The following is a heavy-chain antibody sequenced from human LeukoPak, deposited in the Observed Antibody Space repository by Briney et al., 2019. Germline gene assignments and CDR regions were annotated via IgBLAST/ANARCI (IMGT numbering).Heavy chain of an antibody. Sequence: KPSETLSLTCAVSGGSSSAYYWSWIRQPPGKGLEWIGEINHRGGNNYNPSLKSRVTISVDTSKNQFSLKLSSVTAADTAVYYCARHDSITVSNWFDPWGQGTLVTVSS. J-gene: IGHJ5*02. CDR2: INHRGGN. CDR1: GGSSSAYY. CDR3: ARHDSITVSNWFDP. D-gene: IGHD1-14*01. V-gene: IGHV4-34*01.